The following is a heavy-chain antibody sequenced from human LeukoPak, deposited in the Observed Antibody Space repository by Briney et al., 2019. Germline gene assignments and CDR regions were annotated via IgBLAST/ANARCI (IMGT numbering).Heavy chain of an antibody. CDR3: ARDLLQVDYYDSSGYDPLIDY. CDR1: GYTFTSYY. J-gene: IGHJ4*02. Sequence: ASVKVSCKASGYTFTSYYMHWVRRAPGQGLEWMGIINPSGGSTSYAQKFQGRVTMTRDTSTSTVYMELSSLRSEDTVVYYCARDLLQVDYYDSSGYDPLIDYWGQGTLVTVSS. V-gene: IGHV1-46*01. CDR2: INPSGGST. D-gene: IGHD3-22*01.